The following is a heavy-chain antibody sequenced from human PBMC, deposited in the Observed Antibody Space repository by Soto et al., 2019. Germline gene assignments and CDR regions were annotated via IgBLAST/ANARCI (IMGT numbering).Heavy chain of an antibody. V-gene: IGHV3-48*01. D-gene: IGHD2-2*01. Sequence: GGSLRLSCAASGFTFSSYSMNWVRQAPGKGLEWVSYISSSSSTIYYADSVKGRFTISRDNAKNSLYLQMNSLRAEDTAVYYCARAVRGIVVVPAARPFDYWGQGTLVTVSS. CDR2: ISSSSSTI. CDR1: GFTFSSYS. J-gene: IGHJ4*02. CDR3: ARAVRGIVVVPAARPFDY.